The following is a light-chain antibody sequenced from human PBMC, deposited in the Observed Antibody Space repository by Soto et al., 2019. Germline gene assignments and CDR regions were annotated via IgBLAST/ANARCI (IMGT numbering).Light chain of an antibody. J-gene: IGKJ4*01. CDR3: QQIYSAPLT. Sequence: DIQMTQSPSTLSASVGDTVTITCRASQSITTYLNWYRQKPGKAPKLLIYAASSLQSGVPSRFSGSGSETEFTLSISSLQPEDFATYFCQQIYSAPLTFGGGTKVDI. CDR2: AAS. CDR1: QSITTY. V-gene: IGKV1-39*01.